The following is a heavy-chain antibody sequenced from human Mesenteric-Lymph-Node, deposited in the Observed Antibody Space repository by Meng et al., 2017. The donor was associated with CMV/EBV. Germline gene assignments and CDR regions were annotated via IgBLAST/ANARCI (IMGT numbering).Heavy chain of an antibody. CDR1: GFTFSSYE. V-gene: IGHV3-21*01. D-gene: IGHD1-26*01. CDR3: TRDLVAATAPNN. CDR2: IDATSTWI. Sequence: GESLKISCAASGFTFSSYEMNWVRQAPGKGLEWVSTIDATSTWIYYADSVRGRFTISRDNAKNSLFLQMSSLRAEDTALYYCTRDLVAATAPNNWGQGTLVTVSS. J-gene: IGHJ4*02.